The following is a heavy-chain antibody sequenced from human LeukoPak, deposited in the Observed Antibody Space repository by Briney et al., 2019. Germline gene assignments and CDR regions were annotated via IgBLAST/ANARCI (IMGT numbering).Heavy chain of an antibody. CDR3: VRDSNLSFDY. J-gene: IGHJ4*02. CDR1: GLTLSRHW. CDR2: ISTDGTAT. Sequence: PGKSLRLSCAASGLTLSRHWMHWVRQAPGKGLVWVSQISTDGTATTYADSVKGRFTISRDNAKDTLYLQMNSLRAEDTAVYYCVRDSNLSFDYWGQGSLVTVSS. V-gene: IGHV3-74*01.